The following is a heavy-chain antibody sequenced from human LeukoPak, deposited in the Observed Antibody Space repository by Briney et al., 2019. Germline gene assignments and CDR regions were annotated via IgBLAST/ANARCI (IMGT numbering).Heavy chain of an antibody. CDR2: INHSGST. V-gene: IGHV4-34*01. CDR3: ARKIRKLGRAFDI. CDR1: GGSFSGYY. Sequence: SETLSLTCAVYGGSFSGYYWSWIRQPPGKGLEWIGEINHSGSTNYNPSLKSRVTISVDTSKNQFSLKLSSVTAADTAVYYCARKIRKLGRAFDIWGQGTMVTVSS. D-gene: IGHD7-27*01. J-gene: IGHJ3*02.